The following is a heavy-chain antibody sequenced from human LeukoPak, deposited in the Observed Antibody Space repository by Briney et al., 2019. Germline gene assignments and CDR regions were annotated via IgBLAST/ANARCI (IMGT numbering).Heavy chain of an antibody. CDR1: GGTFSSYA. J-gene: IGHJ4*02. V-gene: IGHV1-69*13. D-gene: IGHD3-22*01. CDR2: IIPILGTA. CDR3: ASTVSTYYYDSSGPRDGDY. Sequence: ASVKVSCKAPGGTFSSYAISWVRQAPGQGLEWMGGIIPILGTANYAQKFQGRVTITVDESTSTAYMELSSLRSEDTAVYYCASTVSTYYYDSSGPRDGDYWGQGTLVTVSS.